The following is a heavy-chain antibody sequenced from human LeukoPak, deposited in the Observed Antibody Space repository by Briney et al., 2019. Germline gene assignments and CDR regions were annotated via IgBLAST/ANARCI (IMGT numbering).Heavy chain of an antibody. J-gene: IGHJ4*02. CDR1: GFTFSSYG. CDR2: IWYDGSNK. V-gene: IGHV3-33*01. CDR3: CRTNGSGSYWFVDY. D-gene: IGHD3-10*01. Sequence: GRSLRLSCAASGFTFSSYGMHWVRQAPGKGLEWGAVIWYDGSNKYYADSVKGRFTISRDNSKNTLYLQMNSLRAEDTAVYYCCRTNGSGSYWFVDYWGQGTLVTVSS.